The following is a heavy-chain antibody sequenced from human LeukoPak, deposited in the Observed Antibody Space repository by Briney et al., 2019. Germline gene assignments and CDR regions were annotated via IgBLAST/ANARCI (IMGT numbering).Heavy chain of an antibody. CDR2: IYDSGSA. CDR1: GGSISSYY. J-gene: IGHJ3*02. Sequence: SETLSLTCTVSGGSISSYYWSWIRQPPGKGLEWIGYIYDSGSANYNPSLKSRVTISLDTSKNQFSLKLSSVTAADTAVYYCARLRVDAFGIWGQGTMVTVSS. CDR3: ARLRVDAFGI. V-gene: IGHV4-59*08.